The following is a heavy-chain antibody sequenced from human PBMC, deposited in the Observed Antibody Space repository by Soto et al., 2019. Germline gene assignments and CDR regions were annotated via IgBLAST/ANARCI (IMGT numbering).Heavy chain of an antibody. V-gene: IGHV3-21*01. D-gene: IGHD3-10*01. CDR1: GFTFSGHT. CDR2: VSRSSSYI. Sequence: EVQLVESGGGLVKPGGSLRLSCAASGFTFSGHTINWVRQAPGKGLEWVSSVSRSSSYIYYADSVKGRFTVSRDDAEKSLYLQMNSQRAEDTAIHYCARCMGFDGSGYAFFDSWGQGTQVTVSS. CDR3: ARCMGFDGSGYAFFDS. J-gene: IGHJ4*02.